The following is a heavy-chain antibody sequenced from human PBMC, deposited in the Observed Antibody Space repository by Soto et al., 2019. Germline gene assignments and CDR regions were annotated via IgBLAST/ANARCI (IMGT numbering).Heavy chain of an antibody. J-gene: IGHJ4*02. Sequence: GGSLRLSCAASGFTFSSYGMHWVRQAPGKGLEWVAVISYDGSNKYYADSVKGRFTISRDNSKNTLYLQMNSLRAEDTAVYYCAKDPKGGYYPNAFDYWGQGTLVTVSS. CDR2: ISYDGSNK. V-gene: IGHV3-30*18. CDR1: GFTFSSYG. D-gene: IGHD3-22*01. CDR3: AKDPKGGYYPNAFDY.